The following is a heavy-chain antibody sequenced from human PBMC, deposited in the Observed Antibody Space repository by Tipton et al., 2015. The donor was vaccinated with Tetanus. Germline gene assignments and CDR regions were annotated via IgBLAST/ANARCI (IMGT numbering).Heavy chain of an antibody. CDR1: GFIFSSYG. CDR3: ARKSECNGCRCFSGSFDS. Sequence: SLRLSCAASGFIFSSYGIHWVRQAPGKGLEWVAASWYDGTDTYYADSVKGRFTISRDNSKNTLYLQMNSLRAEDTAVYYCARKSECNGCRCFSGSFDSWGRGSQVALSS. CDR2: SWYDGTDT. J-gene: IGHJ4*02. V-gene: IGHV3-33*01. D-gene: IGHD2-8*01.